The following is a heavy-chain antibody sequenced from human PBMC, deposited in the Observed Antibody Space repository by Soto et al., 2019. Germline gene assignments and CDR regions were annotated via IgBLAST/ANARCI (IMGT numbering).Heavy chain of an antibody. J-gene: IGHJ6*02. CDR1: GYIFASNA. D-gene: IGHD2-8*01. CDR2: ISAYNGDT. CDR3: ARDQAYGMDV. V-gene: IGHV1-18*01. Sequence: QVQLVQSGAEVKKPGASMKVSCKTSGYIFASNAIIWVRQAPGQGLEWMGWISAYNGDTNYAQKFQGGVTMTTDTSTSTAYMEVRSLRSDDTAIYYCARDQAYGMDVWGQGTTVSVSS.